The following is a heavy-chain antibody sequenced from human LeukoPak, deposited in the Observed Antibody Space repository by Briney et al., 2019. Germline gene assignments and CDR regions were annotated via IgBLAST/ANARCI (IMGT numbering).Heavy chain of an antibody. V-gene: IGHV3-21*01. CDR2: ISSSSSYI. CDR1: GFTFSSYS. Sequence: GGSLRLSCAASGFTFSSYSMNWVRQAPGEGLEWVSSISSSSSYIYYADSVKGRFTISRDNAKNSLYLQMNSLRAEDTAVYYCARGGYDYVWGSYRLIDYWGQGTLVTVSS. D-gene: IGHD3-16*02. CDR3: ARGGYDYVWGSYRLIDY. J-gene: IGHJ4*02.